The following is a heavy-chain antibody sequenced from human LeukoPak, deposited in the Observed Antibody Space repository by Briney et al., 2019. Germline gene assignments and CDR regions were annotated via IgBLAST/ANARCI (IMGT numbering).Heavy chain of an antibody. Sequence: GGSLRLSCSASGFTFGDYVLIWVRQAPGKGVEWVSTISGSGDYTYYADSVKGRFTISRDNSKNTLYLQMNSLRAEDTAVYYCAKVTYGSGTYGAFDSWGQGTLVTVSS. V-gene: IGHV3-23*01. J-gene: IGHJ4*02. CDR3: AKVTYGSGTYGAFDS. CDR1: GFTFGDYV. CDR2: ISGSGDYT. D-gene: IGHD3-10*01.